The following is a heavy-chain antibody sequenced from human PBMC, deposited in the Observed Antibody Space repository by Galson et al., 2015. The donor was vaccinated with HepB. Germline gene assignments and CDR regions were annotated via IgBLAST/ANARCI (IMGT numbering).Heavy chain of an antibody. CDR1: GFTFSSHY. CDR3: AREDVVLVAATAEDDAFDS. CDR2: IKQDGSDK. J-gene: IGHJ3*02. Sequence: SLRLSCAASGFTFSSHYMSWVRQAPGKGLEWVANIKQDGSDKFYVDSVKGRFTISRDNSKNSLYLQMNSLRAEDTAVYYCAREDVVLVAATAEDDAFDSWGQGTMVTVSS. V-gene: IGHV3-7*03. D-gene: IGHD2-15*01.